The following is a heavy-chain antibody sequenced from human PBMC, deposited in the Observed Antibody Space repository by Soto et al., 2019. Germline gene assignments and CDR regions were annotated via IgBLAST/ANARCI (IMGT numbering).Heavy chain of an antibody. CDR1: GYTFTSYG. CDR3: ARDHFTIYSSLAY. CDR2: ISANNGNT. Sequence: ASVKVSCKASGYTFTSYGINWVRQAPGQGLGWMGWISANNGNTNYAQKFQGRVTMTTDTSTSTAYMELRSLRSDDTAVYYCARDHFTIYSSLAYWGQGTLVTVSS. J-gene: IGHJ4*02. D-gene: IGHD6-19*01. V-gene: IGHV1-18*01.